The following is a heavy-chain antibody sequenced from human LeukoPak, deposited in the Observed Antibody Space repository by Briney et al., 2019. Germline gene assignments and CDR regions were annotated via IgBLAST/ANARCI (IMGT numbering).Heavy chain of an antibody. CDR3: ARDLTPIVGATYFDY. J-gene: IGHJ4*02. CDR2: IYYSGST. CDR1: GGSISSGDYY. V-gene: IGHV4-30-4*01. D-gene: IGHD1-26*01. Sequence: SETLSLTCTVSGGSISSGDYYWSWIRQPPGKGLEWIGYIYYSGSTYYNPSLKSRVTISVDTSKNQFSLKLSSVTAADTAVYYCARDLTPIVGATYFDYWGQGTLVTVSS.